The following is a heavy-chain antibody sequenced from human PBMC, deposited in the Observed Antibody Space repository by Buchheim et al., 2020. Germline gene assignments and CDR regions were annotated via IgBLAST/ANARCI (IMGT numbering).Heavy chain of an antibody. Sequence: QVQLVESGGGVVQPGRSLRLSCAASGFTFSSYGMHWVRQAPGKGLEWVAVIWYDGSNKYYADSVKGRFTISRDNSKNTLYLQMNSLRAEDTAVYYCARCAYSYSSGWYSTRYYYYGMDVWGQGTT. CDR1: GFTFSSYG. CDR2: IWYDGSNK. D-gene: IGHD6-19*01. J-gene: IGHJ6*02. CDR3: ARCAYSYSSGWYSTRYYYYGMDV. V-gene: IGHV3-33*01.